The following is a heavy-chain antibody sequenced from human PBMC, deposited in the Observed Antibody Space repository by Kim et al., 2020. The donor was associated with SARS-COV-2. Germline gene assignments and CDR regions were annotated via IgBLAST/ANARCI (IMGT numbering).Heavy chain of an antibody. CDR2: GTA. CDR3: ARQTNWFDP. Sequence: GTANHAQKFQGRVTITADESTNTAYMELSSLRSEDTAVYYCARQTNWFDPWGQGTLVTVSS. J-gene: IGHJ5*02. V-gene: IGHV1-69*01.